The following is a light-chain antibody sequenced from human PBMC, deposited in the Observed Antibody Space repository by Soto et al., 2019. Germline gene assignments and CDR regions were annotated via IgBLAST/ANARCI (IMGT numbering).Light chain of an antibody. CDR1: QSVSSY. J-gene: IGKJ5*01. CDR3: QQRSKWPPIT. Sequence: EIVLTQSPVTLSLSPGERATLSCRASQSVSSYLAWYQPKPGQAPRFLIYDASNRATGIPARFSGGGSGTDFTLTIDNLEPEDFAIYYCQQRSKWPPITFGQGTRLEIK. V-gene: IGKV3-11*01. CDR2: DAS.